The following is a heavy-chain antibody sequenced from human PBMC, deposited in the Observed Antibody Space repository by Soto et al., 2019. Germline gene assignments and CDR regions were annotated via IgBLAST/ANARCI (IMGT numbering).Heavy chain of an antibody. V-gene: IGHV3-74*01. CDR2: INSDGSST. Sequence: PGGSLRLSCAASGFTFSSYWMHWVRQAPGKGLVWVSRINSDGSSTSYADSVKGRFTISRDNAKNTLYLQMNSLRAEDTAVYYSARVDSPLRYWYFDLWGRGTLVTVSS. CDR1: GFTFSSYW. J-gene: IGHJ2*01. D-gene: IGHD2-21*01. CDR3: ARVDSPLRYWYFDL.